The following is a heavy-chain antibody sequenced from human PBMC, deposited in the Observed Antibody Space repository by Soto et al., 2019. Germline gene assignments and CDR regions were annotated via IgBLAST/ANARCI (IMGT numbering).Heavy chain of an antibody. CDR3: ASLLLEGNDY. D-gene: IGHD3-3*01. V-gene: IGHV3-30*03. CDR1: GFTFSSYG. J-gene: IGHJ4*02. CDR2: LSYDGSNK. Sequence: QVQLVESGGGVVQPGRSLRLSWAASGFTFSSYGMHWVRQAPGKGLEWVALLSYDGSNKYYADSVKGRFIIYRDNSKNTLQLQRNSLISEDPAVYYCASLLLEGNDYWGQGTLVTVSS.